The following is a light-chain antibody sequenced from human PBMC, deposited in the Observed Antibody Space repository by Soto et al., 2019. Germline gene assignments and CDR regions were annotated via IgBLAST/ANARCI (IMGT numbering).Light chain of an antibody. V-gene: IGKV3-15*01. CDR3: QQYINWPLT. CDR2: GAS. CDR1: QSVRGN. J-gene: IGKJ4*01. Sequence: EIVMTQPPATLSVSPGERATLSCRASQSVRGNLAWYQQKPGQAPRLLIYGASTRATDIPARFSGSGSETEFTLTISSLQSEDFAIYYCQQYINWPLTFGGGTKVEIK.